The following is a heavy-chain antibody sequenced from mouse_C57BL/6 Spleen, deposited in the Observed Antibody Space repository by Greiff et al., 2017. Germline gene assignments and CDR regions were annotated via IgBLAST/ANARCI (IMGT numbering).Heavy chain of an antibody. CDR1: GFTFSDYG. CDR2: ISSGSSTI. J-gene: IGHJ4*01. V-gene: IGHV5-17*01. CDR3: ARPYSNYGYYAMDY. Sequence: EVKLVESGGGLVKPGGSLKLSCAASGFTFSDYGMHWVRQAPEKGLEWVAYISSGSSTIYYADTVKGRFTISRDNAKNTLFLQMTSLRSEDTAMYYCARPYSNYGYYAMDYWGQGTSVTVSS. D-gene: IGHD2-5*01.